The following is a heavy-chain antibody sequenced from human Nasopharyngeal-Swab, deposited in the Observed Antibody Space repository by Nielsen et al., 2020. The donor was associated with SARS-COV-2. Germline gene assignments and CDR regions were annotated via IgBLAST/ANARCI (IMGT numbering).Heavy chain of an antibody. CDR3: VRDSRKYCRNIDCYMGNWFDP. D-gene: IGHD2-21*02. CDR2: ISHDETNK. CDR1: WFTLSSYA. Sequence: GEFLKISCAASWFTLSSYAMHWVRQASGEGLEWVAVISHDETNKDYADSVKGRFSVSRDNSKNTVYLQMSSLRSEDTAIYYCVRDSRKYCRNIDCYMGNWFDPWGQGTLVTVSS. J-gene: IGHJ5*02. V-gene: IGHV3-30-3*01.